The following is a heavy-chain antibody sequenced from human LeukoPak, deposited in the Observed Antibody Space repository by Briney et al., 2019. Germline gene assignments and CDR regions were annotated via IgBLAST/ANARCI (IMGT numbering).Heavy chain of an antibody. V-gene: IGHV3-21*01. CDR2: ITGSYSHI. D-gene: IGHD3-22*01. Sequence: PGGSLRLSCAASGFIFSTYSMNWVRQAPGKGLEWVSSITGSYSHIYYADSVKGRFTISRDNAKNSLYPQMNSLRAEDTAVYYCARGAEYYYDSSGYFPFDYWGQGTLVTVSS. CDR1: GFIFSTYS. J-gene: IGHJ4*02. CDR3: ARGAEYYYDSSGYFPFDY.